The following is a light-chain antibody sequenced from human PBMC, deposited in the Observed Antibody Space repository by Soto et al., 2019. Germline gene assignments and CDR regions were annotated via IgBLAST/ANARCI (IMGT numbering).Light chain of an antibody. CDR2: GAS. CDR1: QSISSR. CDR3: QQYTDYSRT. V-gene: IGKV1-5*01. Sequence: DIQMTPSPSPPAASVSGRVTNACRASQSISSRLAWYQLKPGKVPRLLISGASTLERGVPTTFSGSGSGTEFTLTISTLQPDDFATYYCQQYTDYSRTFGQGTKVDIK. J-gene: IGKJ1*01.